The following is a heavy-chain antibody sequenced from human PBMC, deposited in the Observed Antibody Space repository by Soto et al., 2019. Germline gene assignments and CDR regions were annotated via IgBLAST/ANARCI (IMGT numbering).Heavy chain of an antibody. V-gene: IGHV3-23*01. CDR1: GFTFSNYA. CDR3: ARGGYYYDSSGYHSSKFDY. J-gene: IGHJ4*02. CDR2: ISGSGGST. D-gene: IGHD3-22*01. Sequence: PGGSLRLSCAASGFTFSNYAVTWVRQAPGKGLEWVSTISGSGGSTYYADSVKGRFTISRDNSKNTLYLQMNSLRAEDTAVYYCARGGYYYDSSGYHSSKFDYRGQGTLVTVSS.